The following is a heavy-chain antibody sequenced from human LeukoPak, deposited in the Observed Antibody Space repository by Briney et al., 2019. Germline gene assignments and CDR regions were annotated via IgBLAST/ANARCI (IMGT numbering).Heavy chain of an antibody. CDR3: TKDLTGYYDY. V-gene: IGHV3-74*01. D-gene: IGHD3-9*01. CDR2: INTDGSTT. CDR1: GFTFSNFW. J-gene: IGHJ4*02. Sequence: GGSLRLSCAVSGFTFSNFWMHWVRQAPGKGLVWVSRINTDGSTTTYADSVKGRFTIPRDNAKNTLYLQMNSLRAEDTAIYYCTKDLTGYYDYWGQGTLVSVSS.